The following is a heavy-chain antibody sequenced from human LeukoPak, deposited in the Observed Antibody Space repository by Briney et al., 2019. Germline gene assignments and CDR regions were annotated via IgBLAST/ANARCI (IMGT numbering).Heavy chain of an antibody. V-gene: IGHV1-18*01. Sequence: ASVKVSCKASGYSFTQNGISWVRQAPGQGLEWMGRISTKTGNTKYAQKFQDRVTMTTDSATTTAYMELRRLRSDDTAMYYCARDVQYYQSDWGQGTLVTVFS. CDR3: ARDVQYYQSD. CDR1: GYSFTQNG. D-gene: IGHD2-2*01. J-gene: IGHJ4*02. CDR2: ISTKTGNT.